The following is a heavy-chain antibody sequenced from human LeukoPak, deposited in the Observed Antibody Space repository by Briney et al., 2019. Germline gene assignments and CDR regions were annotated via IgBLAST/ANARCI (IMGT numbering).Heavy chain of an antibody. CDR3: ARLPGIAVAGTRNYYFDY. Sequence: GASVKVSCKASGYTFTSYGISWVRQAPGQGLEWMRGIIPIFGTANYAQKFQGRVTITTDESTSTAYMELSSLRSEGTAVYYCARLPGIAVAGTRNYYFDYWGQGTLVTVSS. D-gene: IGHD6-19*01. J-gene: IGHJ4*02. V-gene: IGHV1-69*05. CDR2: IIPIFGTA. CDR1: GYTFTSYG.